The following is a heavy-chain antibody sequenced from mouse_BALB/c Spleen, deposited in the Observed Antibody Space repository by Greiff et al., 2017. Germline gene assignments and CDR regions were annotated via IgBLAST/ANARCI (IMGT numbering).Heavy chain of an antibody. CDR2: ISTYYGDA. J-gene: IGHJ3*01. Sequence: VQLQQSGAELVRPGVSVKISCKGSGYTFTDYAMHWVKQSHAKSLEWIGVISTYYGDASYNQKFKGKATMTVDKSSSTAYMELARLTSEDSAIYYCASWDGAYWGQGTLVTVSA. CDR1: GYTFTDYA. D-gene: IGHD4-1*01. V-gene: IGHV1S137*01. CDR3: ASWDGAY.